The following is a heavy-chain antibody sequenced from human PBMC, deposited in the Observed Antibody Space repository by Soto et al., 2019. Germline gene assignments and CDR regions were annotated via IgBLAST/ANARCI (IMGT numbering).Heavy chain of an antibody. D-gene: IGHD3-22*01. Sequence: GGSLRLSCAASGFTFSSYGMHWVRQAPGKGLEWVAVISYDGSNKYYADSVKGRFTISRDNSKNTLYLQMNSLRAEDTAVYYCAKDSGYYFDYWGQGTLVTVSS. CDR1: GFTFSSYG. CDR3: AKDSGYYFDY. J-gene: IGHJ4*02. CDR2: ISYDGSNK. V-gene: IGHV3-30*18.